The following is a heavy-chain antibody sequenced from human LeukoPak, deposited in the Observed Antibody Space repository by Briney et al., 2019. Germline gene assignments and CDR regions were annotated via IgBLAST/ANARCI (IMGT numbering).Heavy chain of an antibody. CDR3: ARVVVPAANIYGMDV. CDR1: GYTFTGYY. J-gene: IGHJ6*02. D-gene: IGHD2-2*01. Sequence: ASVKVSCKASGYTFTGYYMHWVRQAPGQGLEWMGWINPNSGGTNYAQKFQGRVTMTRDTSISTAYMELSRLRSDDTAVYYCARVVVPAANIYGMDVWGQGTTVTVSS. CDR2: INPNSGGT. V-gene: IGHV1-2*02.